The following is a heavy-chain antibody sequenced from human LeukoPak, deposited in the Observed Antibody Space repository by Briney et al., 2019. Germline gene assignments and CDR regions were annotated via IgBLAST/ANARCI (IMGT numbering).Heavy chain of an antibody. Sequence: KPSETLSLTCTISGASISDYYWTWIRQPAGKCLEWIGRVSTSGTTDYSPSLKSRVIISVDMSKDHFSLRLTCVTAADTAVYYCARIIAGMHHSFDPWGQGTLVIVSS. CDR3: ARIIAGMHHSFDP. CDR2: VSTSGTT. CDR1: GASISDYY. J-gene: IGHJ5*02. V-gene: IGHV4-4*07. D-gene: IGHD1-1*01.